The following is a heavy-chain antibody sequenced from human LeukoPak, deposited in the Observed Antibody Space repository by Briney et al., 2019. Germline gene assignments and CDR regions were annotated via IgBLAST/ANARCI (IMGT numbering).Heavy chain of an antibody. CDR2: IYYSGST. J-gene: IGHJ4*02. Sequence: SETLSLTCTVSGGSMSSSSYYWGWIRQPPGKGLEWIGRIYYSGSTYYNPSLKSRVTISVDTSKNQFSLKLSSVTAADTAVYYCAREAYCGGDCYSGDYWGQGTLVTVSS. V-gene: IGHV4-39*02. D-gene: IGHD2-21*02. CDR3: AREAYCGGDCYSGDY. CDR1: GGSMSSSSYY.